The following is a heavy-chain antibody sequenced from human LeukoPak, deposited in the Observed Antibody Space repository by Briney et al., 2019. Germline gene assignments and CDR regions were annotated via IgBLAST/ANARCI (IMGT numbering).Heavy chain of an antibody. J-gene: IGHJ4*02. CDR2: MNPNSGNT. Sequence: ASVKVSCKASGYTFTSYDINWVRQATGQGLEWLGWMNPNSGNTGYAQKFQGRVTMTRNTSISTAYMELSSLRSEDTAVYYCARGPNDSSGYYFGYWGQGTLVSVSS. V-gene: IGHV1-8*01. CDR1: GYTFTSYD. CDR3: ARGPNDSSGYYFGY. D-gene: IGHD3-22*01.